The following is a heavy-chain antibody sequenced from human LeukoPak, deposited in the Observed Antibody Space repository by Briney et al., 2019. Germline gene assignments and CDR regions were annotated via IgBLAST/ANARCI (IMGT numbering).Heavy chain of an antibody. CDR2: INHDGSST. J-gene: IGHJ4*02. Sequence: GGSLRLSCATSGFTFTTFWMHWVRQAPGKGLVWVSRINHDGSSTNYADSVKGRFTISRDNSKNTLNLQMNSLRAEDRAGYYCARGVRIAVAGNIDYWGQGTLVTVCS. CDR3: ARGVRIAVAGNIDY. CDR1: GFTFTTFW. V-gene: IGHV3-74*01. D-gene: IGHD6-19*01.